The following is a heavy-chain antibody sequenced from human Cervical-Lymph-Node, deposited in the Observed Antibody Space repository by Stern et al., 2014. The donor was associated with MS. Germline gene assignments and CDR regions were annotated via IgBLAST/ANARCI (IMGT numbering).Heavy chain of an antibody. CDR1: GGSISSSGFF. D-gene: IGHD1-1*01. V-gene: IGHV4-39*01. CDR3: ARQGGRYSPKN. J-gene: IGHJ4*02. CDR2: ISYSGST. Sequence: QVQLQESGPGLVKPSETLSLTCTVSGGSISSSGFFWGWIRQPPGKGLEWIGTISYSGSTYFHLSLKSRVTVSADPATNQCSMELSSVTAADTAVYYCARQGGRYSPKNWGQGTLVTVSS.